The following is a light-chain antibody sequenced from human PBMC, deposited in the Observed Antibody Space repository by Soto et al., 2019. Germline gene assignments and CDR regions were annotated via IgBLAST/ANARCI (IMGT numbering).Light chain of an antibody. J-gene: IGLJ1*01. CDR2: EVS. CDR3: TSYAGNNNFLYF. CDR1: SSDVGAYNY. Sequence: QSVLTQPPSASGSPVHSCTGTSSDVGAYNYVSWYQQHPGKAPKLMIYEVSKRPSGVPDRFSGSKSGNTASLTVSGLQAEDEGDYYCTSYAGNNNFLYFLGTGTKVTVL. V-gene: IGLV2-8*01.